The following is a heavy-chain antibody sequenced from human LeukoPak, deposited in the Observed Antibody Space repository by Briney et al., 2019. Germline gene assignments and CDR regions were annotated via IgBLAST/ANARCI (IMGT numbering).Heavy chain of an antibody. Sequence: GGSLRLSCAASGFTFSSYAMHWVRQAPGKGLEWVAVISYDGSNKYYADSVKGRFTISRDNSKNTLYLQMNSLRAEDTAVYYCARDLRFYYGDYIFDYWGQGTLVTVSS. V-gene: IGHV3-30-3*01. CDR2: ISYDGSNK. D-gene: IGHD4-17*01. CDR1: GFTFSSYA. CDR3: ARDLRFYYGDYIFDY. J-gene: IGHJ4*02.